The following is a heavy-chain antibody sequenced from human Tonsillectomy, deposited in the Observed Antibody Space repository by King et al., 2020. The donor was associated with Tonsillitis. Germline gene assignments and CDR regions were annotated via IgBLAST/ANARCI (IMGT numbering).Heavy chain of an antibody. V-gene: IGHV3-30*04. Sequence: VQLVESGGGVVQPGRSLRVSCAASGFTFSTYAMHWVRQAPGKGLEWAAVISYDGRNKYYADSVKGRFTISRDNSKNTLYLQMNSLRAEDTAVYYCARESPDYFFDYWGQGTLVTVSS. J-gene: IGHJ4*02. CDR3: ARESPDYFFDY. CDR1: GFTFSTYA. CDR2: ISYDGRNK.